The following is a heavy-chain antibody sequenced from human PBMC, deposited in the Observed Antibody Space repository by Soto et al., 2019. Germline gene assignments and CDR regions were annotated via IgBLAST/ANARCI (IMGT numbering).Heavy chain of an antibody. Sequence: GGSLRLSCAASGFTFSSYEMNWVRQAPGKGLEWVSYISSSGSTIYYADSVKGRFTISRDNAKNSLYLQMNSLRAEDTAVYYCARVRFLEWNYYGMDVPGTGTKVTVS. CDR2: ISSSGSTI. CDR3: ARVRFLEWNYYGMDV. V-gene: IGHV3-48*03. CDR1: GFTFSSYE. J-gene: IGHJ6*04. D-gene: IGHD3-3*01.